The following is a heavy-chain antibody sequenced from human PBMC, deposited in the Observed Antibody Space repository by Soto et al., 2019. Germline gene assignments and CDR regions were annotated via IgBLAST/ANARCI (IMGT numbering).Heavy chain of an antibody. D-gene: IGHD6-19*01. J-gene: IGHJ4*02. CDR2: INPSGGST. Sequence: ASVKVSCKASGYTFTSYYMHWVRQAPGQGLEWMGIINPSGGSTSYAQKFQGWVTMTRDTSISTAYMELSRLRSDDTAVYYCASGGTPPSSGYGYWGQGTLVTVSS. V-gene: IGHV1-46*01. CDR1: GYTFTSYY. CDR3: ASGGTPPSSGYGY.